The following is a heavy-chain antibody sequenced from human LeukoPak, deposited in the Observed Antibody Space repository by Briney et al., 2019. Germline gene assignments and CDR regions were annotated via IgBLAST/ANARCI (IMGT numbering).Heavy chain of an antibody. CDR2: INHSGST. V-gene: IGHV4-34*01. D-gene: IGHD3-10*01. J-gene: IGHJ4*02. CDR3: ARSTIRVVRGVIIIPKVRWYFDY. CDR1: GGSFSGYY. Sequence: PSETLSLTCAVYGGSFSGYYWSWIRQPPGKGLEWIGEINHSGSTNYNPSLKSRVTISVDTSKNQFSLKLSSVTAADTAVYYCARSTIRVVRGVIIIPKVRWYFDYWGQGTLVTVSS.